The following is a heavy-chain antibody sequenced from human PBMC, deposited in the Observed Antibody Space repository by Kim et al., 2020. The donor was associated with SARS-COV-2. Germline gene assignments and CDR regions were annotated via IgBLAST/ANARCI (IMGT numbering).Heavy chain of an antibody. CDR2: IFRSEYS. J-gene: IGHJ5*02. CDR1: GASVNNFY. V-gene: IGHV4-4*07. Sequence: SETLSLTCTVSGASVNNFYWTWIRQPAGKGLEWIGRIFRSEYSKYNSALKSRVTMSVDTSKNQVSLRLSSVTAADTAVYFCARADHGGFSLEEPPFDPWGQGTLVTVSS. CDR3: ARADHGGFSLEEPPFDP. D-gene: IGHD4-17*01.